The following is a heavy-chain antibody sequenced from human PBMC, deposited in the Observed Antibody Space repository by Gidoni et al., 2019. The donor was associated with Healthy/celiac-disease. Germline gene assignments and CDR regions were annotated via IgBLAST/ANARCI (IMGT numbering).Heavy chain of an antibody. J-gene: IGHJ1*01. D-gene: IGHD2-21*02. Sequence: QVQLVASGGGVVQPGRSLRLSCAASGSTFRSSGIHWVRQAPGKGLVWVAVISYDGSNKYYADSVKGRFTISRDNSKNTLYLQMNSLRAEDTAVYYCAKSEVAYCGGDCPAEYFQHWGQGTLVTVSS. CDR1: GSTFRSSG. V-gene: IGHV3-30*18. CDR3: AKSEVAYCGGDCPAEYFQH. CDR2: ISYDGSNK.